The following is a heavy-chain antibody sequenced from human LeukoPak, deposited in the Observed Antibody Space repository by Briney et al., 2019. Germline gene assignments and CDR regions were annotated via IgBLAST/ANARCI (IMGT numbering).Heavy chain of an antibody. V-gene: IGHV4-4*07. D-gene: IGHD3-9*01. CDR3: ARDPNYDILTGYYTDY. J-gene: IGHJ4*02. CDR2: IYTSGRT. CDR1: GGSINSYY. Sequence: SETLSLTCAVSGGSINSYYWSWIRQPAGKGLEWIGHIYTSGRTTYNPSLKSRVTMSVDTSKNQFSLKLTSVTAADTAVYYCARDPNYDILTGYYTDYWGRGTLVTVSS.